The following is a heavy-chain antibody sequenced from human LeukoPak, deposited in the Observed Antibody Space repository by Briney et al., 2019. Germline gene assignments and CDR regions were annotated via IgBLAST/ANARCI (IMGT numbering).Heavy chain of an antibody. Sequence: SDTLSLTCTVSGGSLSSSSYYWGWIRQPPGKGLEWFVSIYYSGRTYYTPSLKIQVTISVDTSKNQFSLKLSSVTAADTDVYYCARHEYRVAVPGTGWFDPWGQGTLVTVSS. D-gene: IGHD6-19*01. J-gene: IGHJ5*02. V-gene: IGHV4-39*01. CDR3: ARHEYRVAVPGTGWFDP. CDR2: IYYSGRT. CDR1: GGSLSSSSYY.